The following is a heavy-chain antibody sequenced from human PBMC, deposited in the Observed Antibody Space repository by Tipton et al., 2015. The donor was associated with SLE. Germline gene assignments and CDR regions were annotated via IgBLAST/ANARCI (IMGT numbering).Heavy chain of an antibody. CDR3: ARGKDYDFWSGYYRRDASDI. V-gene: IGHV4-59*12. D-gene: IGHD3-3*01. CDR2: INHSGST. J-gene: IGHJ3*02. Sequence: TLSLTCTVSGGSISSYYWSWIRQPPGKGLEWIGYINHSGSTNYNPSLKSRVTISIDTSKNQFSLKLSSVTAADTSVYYCARGKDYDFWSGYYRRDASDIWGQGTMVTVSS. CDR1: GGSISSYY.